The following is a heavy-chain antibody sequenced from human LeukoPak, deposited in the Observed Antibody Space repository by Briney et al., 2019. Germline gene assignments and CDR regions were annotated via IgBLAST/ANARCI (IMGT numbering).Heavy chain of an antibody. J-gene: IGHJ4*02. V-gene: IGHV3-74*03. CDR2: ISRDGSTT. CDR3: ARDKKSGESSEIDY. Sequence: GGSLRLSCAASGFTFSNYWVHWVRQAPGKGLVWVSRISRDGSTTKYADSVKGRFTVSRDNAKNTLNLQMKSLRAEDTAVYYCARDKKSGESSEIDYWGQGTLVTVSS. D-gene: IGHD3-10*01. CDR1: GFTFSNYW.